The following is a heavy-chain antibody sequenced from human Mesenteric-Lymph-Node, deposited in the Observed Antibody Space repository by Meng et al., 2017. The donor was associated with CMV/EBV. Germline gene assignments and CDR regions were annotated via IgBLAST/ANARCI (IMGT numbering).Heavy chain of an antibody. J-gene: IGHJ4*02. CDR2: IIPLLDIP. CDR3: ANLAQCNGGGCYFDY. CDR1: GGTFNNYA. D-gene: IGHD2-8*02. V-gene: IGHV1-69*10. Sequence: GGTFNNYAINWVRQAPGRGLEWMGGIIPLLDIPNYAQKFQGRVTITADKSTSTAYIEFSSVTSEDTAVYYCANLAQCNGGGCYFDYWGQGTLVTVSS.